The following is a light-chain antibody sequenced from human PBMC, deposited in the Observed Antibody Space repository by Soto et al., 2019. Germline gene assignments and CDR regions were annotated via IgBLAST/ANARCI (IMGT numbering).Light chain of an antibody. CDR3: QQYNTSSRT. CDR1: QSISTW. J-gene: IGKJ4*01. Sequence: DIQMTQSPSTLSASVGDRVTITCRASQSISTWLAWYQQKPGKAPKLLIYKASSLESGVPSRFSGSGSGTDFALTISSLQPDDFATYYCQQYNTSSRTFGGGTKVEIK. V-gene: IGKV1-5*03. CDR2: KAS.